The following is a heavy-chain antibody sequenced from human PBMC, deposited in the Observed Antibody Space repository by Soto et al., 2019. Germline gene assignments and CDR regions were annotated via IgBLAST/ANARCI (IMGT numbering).Heavy chain of an antibody. CDR1: GFTFSNAW. V-gene: IGHV3-15*01. J-gene: IGHJ4*02. Sequence: EVQLVESGGGLVKPGGSLRLSCAGSGFTFSNAWMSWVRGAPGKGLEWVGRINSDAYGGAIDYAAPVTGRFTISRDDSTNTLLLQMNNPRAEDTAVYSCTTTKGRLEPPTNDFWGQGTPVIVSS. CDR3: TTTKGRLEPPTNDF. CDR2: INSDAYGGAI. D-gene: IGHD2-8*01.